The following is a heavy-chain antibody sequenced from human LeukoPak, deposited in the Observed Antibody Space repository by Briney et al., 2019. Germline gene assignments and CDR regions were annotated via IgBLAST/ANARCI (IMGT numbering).Heavy chain of an antibody. D-gene: IGHD2/OR15-2a*01. CDR3: ARSKLLLPDGMDV. V-gene: IGHV3-48*03. CDR1: GFTFSSYE. CDR2: ISSSGRNI. Sequence: GGSLRLSCAASGFTFSSYEMNWVRQAPGKGLEWVSYISSSGRNIYYADSVKGRFTISRDNAKNSLYLQMNSLRAEDTAVYYCARSKLLLPDGMDVWVKGTTVTVSS. J-gene: IGHJ6*04.